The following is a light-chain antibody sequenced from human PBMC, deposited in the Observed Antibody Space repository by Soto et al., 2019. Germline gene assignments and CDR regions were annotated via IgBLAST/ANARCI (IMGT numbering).Light chain of an antibody. CDR1: SSNIGGNI. CDR3: AAWDDSLNGVV. Sequence: QAVVTQPPSASGTPGQRVTISCSGSSSNIGGNIVNWYQQLPGTVPKLLIFGNDQRPSWVPDRFSGSKSGTSASLAISGLQSEDEANYYCAAWDDSLNGVVFGGGTKLTVL. CDR2: GND. V-gene: IGLV1-44*01. J-gene: IGLJ2*01.